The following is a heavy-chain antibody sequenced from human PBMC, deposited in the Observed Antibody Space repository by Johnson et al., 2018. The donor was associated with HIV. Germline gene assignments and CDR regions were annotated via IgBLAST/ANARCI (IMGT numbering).Heavy chain of an antibody. J-gene: IGHJ3*02. V-gene: IGHV3-33*01. Sequence: QVQLVESGGGVVQPGRSLRLSCAASGFTFSNYGMHWARQAPGKGLEWVAVIWFDGSNKYYVESVKGRFTISRDNSKKMVNLQMNSLRAEDTAVYYCATSQSGAFDIWGQGTKVTVSS. CDR1: GFTFSNYG. D-gene: IGHD6-6*01. CDR3: ATSQSGAFDI. CDR2: IWFDGSNK.